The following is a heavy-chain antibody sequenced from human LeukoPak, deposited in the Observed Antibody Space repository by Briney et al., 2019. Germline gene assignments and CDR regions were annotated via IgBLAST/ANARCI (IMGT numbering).Heavy chain of an antibody. V-gene: IGHV1-69*13. CDR2: LSPVLA. J-gene: IGHJ5*02. Sequence: ASVKVSCKVAGGTINNFAISWVRQAPGQGLEWMGGLSPVLATYAQKFQGRVTITADESTDTVYMELGSLTSEDTATYFCARDREISARPGGWFDPWGQGTLVTVFS. CDR3: ARDREISARPGGWFDP. CDR1: GGTINNFA. D-gene: IGHD6-6*01.